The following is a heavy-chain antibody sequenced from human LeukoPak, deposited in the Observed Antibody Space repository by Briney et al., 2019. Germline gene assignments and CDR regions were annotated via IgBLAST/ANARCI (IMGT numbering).Heavy chain of an antibody. V-gene: IGHV3-7*01. Sequence: PGGSLRLSCAASGFTFSDYWLSWVRQAPGKGLEWVANMNRDGSEKNHVDSMKGRITISRDNAKNSLYLQMNSLRVEDTAVYYCARDGGIIRFGGQDVWGQGTTVTVS. CDR1: GFTFSDYW. D-gene: IGHD3-16*01. J-gene: IGHJ6*02. CDR2: MNRDGSEK. CDR3: ARDGGIIRFGGQDV.